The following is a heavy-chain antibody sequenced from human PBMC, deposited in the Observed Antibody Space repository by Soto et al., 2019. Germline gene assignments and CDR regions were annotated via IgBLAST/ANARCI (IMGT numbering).Heavy chain of an antibody. V-gene: IGHV3-53*01. J-gene: IGHJ4*02. Sequence: GGSLRLSCAASGFTVSSNYMSWVRQAPGKGLEWVSVIYSGGSTYYADSVKGRFTISRDNSKNTLYLQMNSLRAEDTAVYYCARDHTNYRYCSGGNCHSGFDYWGQGTLVTVSS. D-gene: IGHD2-15*01. CDR2: IYSGGST. CDR3: ARDHTNYRYCSGGNCHSGFDY. CDR1: GFTVSSNY.